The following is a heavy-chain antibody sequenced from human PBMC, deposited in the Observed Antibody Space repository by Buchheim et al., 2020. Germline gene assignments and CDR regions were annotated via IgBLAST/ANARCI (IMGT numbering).Heavy chain of an antibody. D-gene: IGHD6-13*01. V-gene: IGHV4-59*01. CDR1: GDSLNSYY. Sequence: QVQLQESGPGLVKPSETLSLTCSVSGDSLNSYYWSWIRQPPGKELEWIGYIFYSGSTYYRPSLRSRAFISVDTSRNPFYLRLRSVTAADTAVYYCARGRRNYSRGWFDPWGQGT. CDR3: ARGRRNYSRGWFDP. J-gene: IGHJ5*01. CDR2: IFYSGST.